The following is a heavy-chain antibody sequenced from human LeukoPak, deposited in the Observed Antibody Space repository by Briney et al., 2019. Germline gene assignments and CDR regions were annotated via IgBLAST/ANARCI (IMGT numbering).Heavy chain of an antibody. CDR3: VGTIASRGSEY. CDR2: LPPDELGI. J-gene: IGHJ4*02. D-gene: IGHD6-6*01. V-gene: IGHV3-74*01. Sequence: GGSLRLSCAASGFTFTNYWMHWVRQAPGMGLVWVSRLPPDELGIIYADSVKGRFTVSRDSAKNTVYLQMNNLRVDDTAMYYCVGTIASRGSEYWGQGALVTVSS. CDR1: GFTFTNYW.